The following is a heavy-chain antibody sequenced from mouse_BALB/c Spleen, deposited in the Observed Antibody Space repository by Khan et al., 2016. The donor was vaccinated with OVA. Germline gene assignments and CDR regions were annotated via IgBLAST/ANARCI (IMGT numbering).Heavy chain of an antibody. J-gene: IGHJ3*01. CDR1: GFTFSTYD. CDR3: ARLAYYYDSEGFAY. D-gene: IGHD1-1*01. Sequence: EVMLVESGGDLVEPGGSLKLSCAASGFTFSTYDMSWVRQTPDKRLEWVATISTGGHYTYYPDSVRGRFTISRDNAKNTLYLQMTSLKSEDTARFYCARLAYYYDSEGFAYWGQGTLVTVSA. CDR2: ISTGGHYT. V-gene: IGHV5-6*02.